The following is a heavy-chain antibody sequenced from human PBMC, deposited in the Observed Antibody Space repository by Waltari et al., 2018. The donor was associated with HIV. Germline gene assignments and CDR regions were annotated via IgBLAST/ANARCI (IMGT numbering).Heavy chain of an antibody. CDR1: GFTFSNAW. Sequence: GFTFSNAWMSWVRQAPGKGLEWVGRIKSKTDGGTTDYAAPVKGRFTISRDDSKNTLYLQMNSLKTEDTAVYYCTTEVRYYDSTSLAPSSLWGQGTLVTVSS. CDR2: IKSKTDGGTT. J-gene: IGHJ4*02. CDR3: TTEVRYYDSTSLAPSSL. V-gene: IGHV3-15*01. D-gene: IGHD3-22*01.